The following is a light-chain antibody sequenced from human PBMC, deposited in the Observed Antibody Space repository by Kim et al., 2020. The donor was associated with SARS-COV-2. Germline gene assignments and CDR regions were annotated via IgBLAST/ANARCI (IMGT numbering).Light chain of an antibody. V-gene: IGLV7-43*01. J-gene: IGLJ3*02. CDR1: TGAVTSGNS. CDR3: QLSYSGPWV. CDR2: GTS. Sequence: PGGSVTLTCASSTGAVTSGNSPNWFQQKPGQAPRSLIYGTSNKHSWTPARFSGSLLGGKAALTLSGVQPEDEAEYYCQLSYSGPWVFGGGTQLTVL.